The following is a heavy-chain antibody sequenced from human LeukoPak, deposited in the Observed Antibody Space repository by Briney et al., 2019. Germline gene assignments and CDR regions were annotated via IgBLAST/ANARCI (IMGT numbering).Heavy chain of an antibody. D-gene: IGHD6-6*01. J-gene: IGHJ3*02. CDR3: AGRIAARWPDAFDI. Sequence: SETLSLTCTVSGGSISSSSYYWGWIRQPPGTGLEWIGSIYYSGSTYYNPSLKSRVTISVDTSKNQFSLKLSSVTAADTAVYYCAGRIAARWPDAFDIWGQGTMVTVSS. CDR2: IYYSGST. CDR1: GGSISSSSYY. V-gene: IGHV4-39*07.